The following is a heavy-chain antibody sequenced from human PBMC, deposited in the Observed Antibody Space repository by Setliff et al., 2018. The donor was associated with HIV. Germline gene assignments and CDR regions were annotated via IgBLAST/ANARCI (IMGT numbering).Heavy chain of an antibody. CDR1: GGTFSSHA. CDR3: ARGQASNDYGVSF. V-gene: IGHV1-69*05. CDR2: IIPIFGTA. J-gene: IGHJ3*01. D-gene: IGHD4-17*01. Sequence: SVKVSCKASGGTFSSHAISWVRQAPGQGLEWMGGIIPIFGTANYAQKFQGRLTMTRDTSTSTVYMELSSLRSEDTAVYYCARGQASNDYGVSFWGQGTMVTVSS.